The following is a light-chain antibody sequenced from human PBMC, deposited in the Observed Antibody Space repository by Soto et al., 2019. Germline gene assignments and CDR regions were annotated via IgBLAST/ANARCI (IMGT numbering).Light chain of an antibody. CDR1: SGHSIYA. CDR2: LHSDGSH. Sequence: QPVLTQSPSASASLGASVNLTCTLSSGHSIYAIAWHQQQPEKGPRFLMKLHSDGSHIKGDGIPHRFSGSSSGAERYLTISSLQSEDEADYYCQTWDTGIVVFGGGTKVTVL. J-gene: IGLJ2*01. CDR3: QTWDTGIVV. V-gene: IGLV4-69*01.